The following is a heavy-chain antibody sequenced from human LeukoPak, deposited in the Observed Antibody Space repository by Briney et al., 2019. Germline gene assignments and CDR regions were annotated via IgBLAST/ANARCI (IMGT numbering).Heavy chain of an antibody. CDR1: GFTFSSYA. J-gene: IGHJ4*02. D-gene: IGHD1-26*01. CDR2: IRDSGSST. V-gene: IGHV3-23*01. Sequence: GGSLRLSCAASGFTFSSYAMSWARQAPGKGLEWVSAIRDSGSSTHYADSVKGRFTTSRDNSKNTLFLQMNSLRAEDTAIYYCAKYGPQDSGSSHFDYWGQGALVTVSS. CDR3: AKYGPQDSGSSHFDY.